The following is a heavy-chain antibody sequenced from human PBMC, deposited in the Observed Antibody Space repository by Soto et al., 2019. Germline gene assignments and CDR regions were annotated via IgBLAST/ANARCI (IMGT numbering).Heavy chain of an antibody. D-gene: IGHD4-17*01. CDR3: ARDAMTTVIPYYYHYGMDV. CDR2: ISYSGST. Sequence: QVQLQESGPGLVKPSETLSLTCTVSGGSISTYYWSWIRQPPGKGLEWIGYISYSGSTNYNPSLKSRLTISVDTSKNQFSLKLSSVTAADTAVYYCARDAMTTVIPYYYHYGMDVWGQGTTVTVSS. V-gene: IGHV4-59*01. J-gene: IGHJ6*02. CDR1: GGSISTYY.